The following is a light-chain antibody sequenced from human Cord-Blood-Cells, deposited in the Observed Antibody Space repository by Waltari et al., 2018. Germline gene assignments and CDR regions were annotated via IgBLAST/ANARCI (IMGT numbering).Light chain of an antibody. J-gene: IGKJ4*01. CDR3: QQSYSTPLT. V-gene: IGKV1-39*01. CDR1: QSISSY. Sequence: DIQMPQSPYSLSASLGDRVTITCRASQSISSYLNWYQQKPGKAPKLLIYAASSLQSGVPSRFSGSGSGTDFTLTISSLQPEDFATYYCQQSYSTPLTFGGGTKVEIK. CDR2: AAS.